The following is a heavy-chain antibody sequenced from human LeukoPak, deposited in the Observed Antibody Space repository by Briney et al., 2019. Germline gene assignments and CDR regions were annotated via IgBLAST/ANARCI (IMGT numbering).Heavy chain of an antibody. Sequence: GASLRLSCAASGFTFSSYAMSWVRQAPGKGLEWVSAISGSGGSTYYADSVKGRFTISRDNSKNTLYLQMNSLRAEDTAVYYCATDSSGPRGDYWGQGTLVTVSS. CDR3: ATDSSGPRGDY. V-gene: IGHV3-23*01. D-gene: IGHD3-22*01. J-gene: IGHJ4*02. CDR2: ISGSGGST. CDR1: GFTFSSYA.